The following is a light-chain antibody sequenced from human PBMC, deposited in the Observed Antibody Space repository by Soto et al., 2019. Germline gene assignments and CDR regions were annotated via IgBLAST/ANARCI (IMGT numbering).Light chain of an antibody. Sequence: DIVMTQSPDSLAVSLGERATINCKSSQSVLYSSNNKNYLTWYQQKPGQPPKLLIYWASTRESGVPDRFSGSGSVTEYTLTISRLQAEDVAVYYCQQYYSTPWTFGHGTKVQIK. CDR2: WAS. CDR1: QSVLYSSNNKNY. CDR3: QQYYSTPWT. J-gene: IGKJ1*01. V-gene: IGKV4-1*01.